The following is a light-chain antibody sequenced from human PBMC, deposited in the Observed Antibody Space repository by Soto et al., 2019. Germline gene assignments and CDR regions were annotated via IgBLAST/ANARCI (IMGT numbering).Light chain of an antibody. CDR2: LEGSGSY. V-gene: IGLV4-60*02. CDR3: EPWDINPRL. CDR1: SGHSSYI. Sequence: QSVLTQSSSASASLGSSVKLTCTLSSGHSSYIIAWHQQQPGKAPRYLMKLEGSGSYNKGSGVPDRFSGSSSGADRYLTISNLRLGDGVINSWEPWDINPRLFGGGPRLPLL. J-gene: IGLJ3*02.